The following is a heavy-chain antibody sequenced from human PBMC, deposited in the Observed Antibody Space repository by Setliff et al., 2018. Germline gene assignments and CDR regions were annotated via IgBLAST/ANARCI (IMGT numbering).Heavy chain of an antibody. CDR3: ARTCSGSGCYAGLES. D-gene: IGHD2-15*01. Sequence: PGGSLRLSCAASGFTFSTYRMHWVRQAPGKGLVWVAVIGDDGGNKYHADSVKGRFTISRDNSKNTLYLQMNSLRPEDTAVYYCARTCSGSGCYAGLESWGQGTPVTVSS. CDR1: GFTFSTYR. V-gene: IGHV3-33*08. CDR2: IGDDGGNK. J-gene: IGHJ4*02.